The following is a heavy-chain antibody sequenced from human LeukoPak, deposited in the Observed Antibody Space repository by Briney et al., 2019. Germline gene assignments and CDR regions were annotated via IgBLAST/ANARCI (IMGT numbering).Heavy chain of an antibody. D-gene: IGHD2-2*01. Sequence: SQTLSLTCAISGDSVSSILVAWNWIRQSPSRGLEWLGRTYLRSKWGNDYAVSVKGRITINPDTSKNQFSLQLKSVTPEDTAVYVWGRSGGWNMPFDYWGQGNLVTVS. V-gene: IGHV6-1*01. J-gene: IGHJ4*02. CDR3: GRSGGWNMPFDY. CDR2: TYLRSKWGN. CDR1: GDSVSSILVA.